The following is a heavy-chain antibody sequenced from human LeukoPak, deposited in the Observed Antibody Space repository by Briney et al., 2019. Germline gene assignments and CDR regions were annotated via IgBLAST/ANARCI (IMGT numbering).Heavy chain of an antibody. V-gene: IGHV3-48*01. CDR3: ARDLGGITFGGVIVTYFDY. CDR1: GFTFSSYS. D-gene: IGHD3-16*02. J-gene: IGHJ4*02. Sequence: GGSLRLSCAASGFTFSSYSMNWVRQAPGKGLEWVSYISSSGSTIYYADSVKGRFTISRDNAKNSLYLQMNSLRAEDTAVYYCARDLGGITFGGVIVTYFDYWGQGTLVTVSS. CDR2: ISSSGSTI.